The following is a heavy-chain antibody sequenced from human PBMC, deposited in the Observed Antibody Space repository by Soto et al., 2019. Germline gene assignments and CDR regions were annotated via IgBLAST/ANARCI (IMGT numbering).Heavy chain of an antibody. Sequence: PGGSLRLSCAASGFTFSSYGMHWVRQAPGKGLEWVAVIWYDGSNKYYADSVKGRFTISRDNSKNTLYLQMNSLRAEDTAVYYCARDRHVVVVAATGLIGYFQHWGQGTLVTVSS. D-gene: IGHD2-15*01. J-gene: IGHJ1*01. V-gene: IGHV3-33*01. CDR1: GFTFSSYG. CDR3: ARDRHVVVVAATGLIGYFQH. CDR2: IWYDGSNK.